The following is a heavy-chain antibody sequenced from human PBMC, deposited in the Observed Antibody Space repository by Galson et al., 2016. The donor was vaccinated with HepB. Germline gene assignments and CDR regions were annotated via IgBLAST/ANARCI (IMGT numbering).Heavy chain of an antibody. CDR1: GVSLSSYY. D-gene: IGHD6-19*01. CDR3: ARVRIAVAENSYFFDY. Sequence: ETLSLTCTVSGVSLSSYYWSWIRQPPGKGLEWIGYIYYSGGSTNYNPSLKSRVTISVDTLKNQFSLKLSSVTAADTAVYFCARVRIAVAENSYFFDYWGQGTLVTVSS. V-gene: IGHV4-59*01. J-gene: IGHJ4*02. CDR2: IYYSGGST.